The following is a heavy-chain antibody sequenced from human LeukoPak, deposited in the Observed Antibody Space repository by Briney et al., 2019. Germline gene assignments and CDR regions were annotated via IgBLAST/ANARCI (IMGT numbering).Heavy chain of an antibody. CDR3: ARLSLSMIVFG. V-gene: IGHV4-34*01. CDR2: INHSGST. CDR1: GGSLSGYY. Sequence: SETLFLTFAVYGGSLSGYYWSWVRQPPGKGLEWIGEINHSGSTNYNPSVESRVTLSVDTSKCQFSLKLSSVSAADTAMSYCARLSLSMIVFGWGQGTLVTVSS. J-gene: IGHJ4*02. D-gene: IGHD3-22*01.